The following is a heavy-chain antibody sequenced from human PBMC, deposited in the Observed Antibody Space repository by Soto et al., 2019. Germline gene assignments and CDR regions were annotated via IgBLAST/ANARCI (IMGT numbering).Heavy chain of an antibody. CDR1: GRIFSSFP. Sequence: QVQVVQSGAEVKKPGSSVKISCKASGRIFSSFPTSWVRQVPGQGLEWMGGVISASGSVTYAPKFQGRVTIPAVNSAGIGYMELTSLTSEDTAIYYCARVGSRDAYDYVLDHWGPGTMVTVSS. J-gene: IGHJ1*01. CDR3: ARVGSRDAYDYVLDH. V-gene: IGHV1-69*06. CDR2: VISASGSV. D-gene: IGHD3-10*02.